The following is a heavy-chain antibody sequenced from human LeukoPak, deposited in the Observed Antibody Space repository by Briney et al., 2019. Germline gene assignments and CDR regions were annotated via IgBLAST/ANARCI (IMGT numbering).Heavy chain of an antibody. Sequence: ASVKVSCKASGYTFTGYYMHWVRQAPGQGLEWMGWINPNSGGTNYAQKFQGRVTITADKSTSTAYMELSSLRSEDTAVYYCARDSGGGLVDYWGQGTLVTVSS. CDR1: GYTFTGYY. CDR3: ARDSGGGLVDY. J-gene: IGHJ4*02. CDR2: INPNSGGT. V-gene: IGHV1-2*02. D-gene: IGHD1-26*01.